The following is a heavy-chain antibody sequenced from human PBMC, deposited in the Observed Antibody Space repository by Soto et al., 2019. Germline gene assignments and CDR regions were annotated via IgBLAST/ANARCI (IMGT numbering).Heavy chain of an antibody. Sequence: QVQLQESVPGLVKPSETLSLTCTVSGGSISGYSWTWIRQPPGQELEWIGFIYYIGSTDYNPPLRRRVKMSVDAPKNQFSLRLASVTASDTALYRGASHSREYSNDYADPCYFDLWARGTLVTVSS. D-gene: IGHD4-17*01. CDR2: IYYIGST. V-gene: IGHV4-59*08. CDR1: GGSISGYS. J-gene: IGHJ2*01. CDR3: ASHSREYSNDYADPCYFDL.